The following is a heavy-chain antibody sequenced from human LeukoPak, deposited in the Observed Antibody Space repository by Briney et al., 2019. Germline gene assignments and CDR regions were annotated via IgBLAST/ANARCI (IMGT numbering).Heavy chain of an antibody. V-gene: IGHV3-21*01. Sequence: GGSLRLSCAASGFTFSSYSMNWVRHAPGRGLEWVSSISSSSSDIYYADSVKGRFTISRDNAKNSLYLQMNSLRAEDTAVYYCARGESSGSYGYWGQGTLVTVSS. J-gene: IGHJ4*02. CDR1: GFTFSSYS. CDR3: ARGESSGSYGY. CDR2: ISSSSSDI. D-gene: IGHD3-10*01.